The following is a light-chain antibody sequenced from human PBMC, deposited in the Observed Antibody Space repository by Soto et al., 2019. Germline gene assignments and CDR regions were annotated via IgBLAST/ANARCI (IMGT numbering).Light chain of an antibody. CDR1: QSLLHSNGYNY. J-gene: IGKJ1*01. CDR2: LGS. CDR3: MQALQTPPP. V-gene: IGKV2-28*01. Sequence: EIVMTQSPLSLPVTPGEPASISCRSSQSLLHSNGYNYLDWYLQKPGQSPQLLIYLGSNRASGVPDRLIGSGSGTEFTLKISRWEAEDVGVYYCMQALQTPPPFGQGTKVEL.